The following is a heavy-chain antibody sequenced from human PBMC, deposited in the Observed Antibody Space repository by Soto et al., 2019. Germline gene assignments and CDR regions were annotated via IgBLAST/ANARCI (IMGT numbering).Heavy chain of an antibody. Sequence: SVKVSCKASGFTFTSSAVQWVRQARGQRLEWIGWIVVGSGNTNYAQKFRERVTITRDMSTSTAYMELSSLRSEDTAVYYCAADCGGDCKGDYYYGMDVWGQGTTVTVSS. V-gene: IGHV1-58*01. CDR2: IVVGSGNT. CDR3: AADCGGDCKGDYYYGMDV. CDR1: GFTFTSSA. D-gene: IGHD2-21*02. J-gene: IGHJ6*02.